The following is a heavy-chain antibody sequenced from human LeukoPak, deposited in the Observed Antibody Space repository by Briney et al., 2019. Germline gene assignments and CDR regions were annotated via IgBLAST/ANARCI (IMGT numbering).Heavy chain of an antibody. CDR1: GFSFSSYG. CDR3: AKLGCSSTRCYINY. CDR2: MSYDGSDQ. J-gene: IGHJ4*02. D-gene: IGHD2-2*01. V-gene: IGHV3-30*18. Sequence: GRSLRLSCAASGFSFSSYGMRWVRQAPGKGLEGVAVMSYDGSDQSYADSVKGRFTVSRDNSKNTLYLQMNSLRAEDTAVYYCAKLGCSSTRCYINYWGQGTLVTVSS.